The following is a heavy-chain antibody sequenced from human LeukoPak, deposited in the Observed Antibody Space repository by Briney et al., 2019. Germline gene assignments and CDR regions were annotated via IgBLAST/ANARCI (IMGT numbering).Heavy chain of an antibody. CDR1: GGSISSYY. J-gene: IGHJ6*03. V-gene: IGHV4-59*01. D-gene: IGHD3-10*01. Sequence: PSETLSLTCTVSGGSISSYYWSWIRQPPGKGLEWIGYIYSSGSTNYNPSLKSRVTMSVDTSKNQFSLKVSSVTAADTAVYCCARVFDSGSQAYFYYMDVWGKGTTVTIFS. CDR2: IYSSGST. CDR3: ARVFDSGSQAYFYYMDV.